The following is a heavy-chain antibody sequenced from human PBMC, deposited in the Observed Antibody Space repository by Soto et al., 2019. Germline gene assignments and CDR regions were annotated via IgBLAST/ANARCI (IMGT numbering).Heavy chain of an antibody. D-gene: IGHD2-2*01. Sequence: GSLRLSCVGSGFTFRDHAMRWVRQAPGRGLEWVSAISANGGSIQHADSVKGRFSVSRDNAKNTVYLQMDNLRTEDSAVYYCAKDRCHDTPGWFDPWGQGS. CDR3: AKDRCHDTPGWFDP. V-gene: IGHV3-23*01. J-gene: IGHJ5*02. CDR2: ISANGGSI. CDR1: GFTFRDHA.